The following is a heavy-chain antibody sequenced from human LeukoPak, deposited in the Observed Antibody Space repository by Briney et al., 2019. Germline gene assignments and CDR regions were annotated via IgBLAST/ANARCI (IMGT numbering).Heavy chain of an antibody. D-gene: IGHD5-18*01. CDR3: ARDRRGYSYGFDY. J-gene: IGHJ4*02. V-gene: IGHV3-21*01. CDR2: ISSSSSYV. CDR1: GFTFSSYS. Sequence: GGSLRLSCAASGFTFSSYSMNWVRQAPGKGLEWVSSISSSSSYVYYADSVKGRFTISRDNAKNSLYLQMNSLRAEDTAVYYCARDRRGYSYGFDYWGQGTLVTVSS.